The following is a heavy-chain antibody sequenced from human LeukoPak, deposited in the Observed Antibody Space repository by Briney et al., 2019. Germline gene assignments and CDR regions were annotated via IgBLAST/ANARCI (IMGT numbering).Heavy chain of an antibody. V-gene: IGHV4-34*01. D-gene: IGHD1-26*01. CDR2: INHSGST. Sequence: SETLSLTCAVYGGSFSGYYWSWIRQPPGKGLEWIGEINHSGSTNYNPSLKSRVTISVDTSKNQFSLKLSSVTAADTAVYYCARLGWELLSWFDPWGQGTLVTVSS. CDR3: ARLGWELLSWFDP. J-gene: IGHJ5*02. CDR1: GGSFSGYY.